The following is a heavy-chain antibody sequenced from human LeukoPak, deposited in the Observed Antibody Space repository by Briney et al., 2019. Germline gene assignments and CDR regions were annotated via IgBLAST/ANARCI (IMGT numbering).Heavy chain of an antibody. CDR1: GGTFSSYA. D-gene: IGHD5-12*01. Sequence: SVKVSCKASGGTFSSYAISWVRQAPGQGLEWMGGIIPIFGTANYAQKFLGRVTITADESTSTAYMELSSLRSEDTAVYYCASELRTVGYYYMDVWGKGTTVTVSS. CDR2: IIPIFGTA. J-gene: IGHJ6*03. CDR3: ASELRTVGYYYMDV. V-gene: IGHV1-69*01.